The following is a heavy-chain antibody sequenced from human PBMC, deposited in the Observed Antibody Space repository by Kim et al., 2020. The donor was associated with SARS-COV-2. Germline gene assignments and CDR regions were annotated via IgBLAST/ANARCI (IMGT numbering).Heavy chain of an antibody. V-gene: IGHV1-18*04. Sequence: ASVKVSCKASGYTFTSYGISWVRQAPGQGLEWMGWISAYNGNTNYAQKLQGRVTMTTDTSTSTAYMELRSLRSDDTAVYYCARWAIVVVPAKVSRPPDNDYWGQGTLVTVSS. D-gene: IGHD2-2*01. J-gene: IGHJ4*02. CDR2: ISAYNGNT. CDR1: GYTFTSYG. CDR3: ARWAIVVVPAKVSRPPDNDY.